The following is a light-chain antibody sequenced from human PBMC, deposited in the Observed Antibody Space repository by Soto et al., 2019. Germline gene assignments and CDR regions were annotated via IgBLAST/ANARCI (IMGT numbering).Light chain of an antibody. CDR2: EVS. J-gene: IGLJ2*01. CDR3: SSYAGSNNHVV. V-gene: IGLV2-8*01. Sequence: QSALTQPPSASGSPGQSVTISCTGTSSDVGAYKYVSWYQQHPGKAPKLMIYEVSERPSGVPDRFSGSKSGNTASLTVSGLQAEDEADYYCSSYAGSNNHVVFGGGTKLTVL. CDR1: SSDVGAYKY.